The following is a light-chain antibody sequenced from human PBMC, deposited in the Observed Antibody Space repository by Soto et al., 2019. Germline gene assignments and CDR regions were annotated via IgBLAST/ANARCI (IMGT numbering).Light chain of an antibody. CDR2: GAS. CDR1: QSLRSN. CDR3: QQYSYWPRT. V-gene: IGKV3-15*01. Sequence: IVMPQSPPTLSVSPGEEATLAYRASQSLRSNLAWYQQKPGQAPRLLIYGASTRATGIPARFSGSGSGTEFTLTISSLQSEDFAVYYCQQYSYWPRTFGQGTKVDI. J-gene: IGKJ1*01.